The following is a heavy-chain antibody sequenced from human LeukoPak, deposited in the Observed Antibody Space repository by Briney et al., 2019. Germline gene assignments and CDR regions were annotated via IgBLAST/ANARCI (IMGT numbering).Heavy chain of an antibody. D-gene: IGHD3-10*01. J-gene: IGHJ4*02. Sequence: ASVKVSCKASGYTFTGYDMNWVRQAPGQGLEWMGWINPNSGGTNYAQKFQSRVTMTRDTSISTAYMELTRLRSDDTAFYYCARGDYYGSGKVVAGWGQGTLVTVSS. V-gene: IGHV1-2*02. CDR1: GYTFTGYD. CDR2: INPNSGGT. CDR3: ARGDYYGSGKVVAG.